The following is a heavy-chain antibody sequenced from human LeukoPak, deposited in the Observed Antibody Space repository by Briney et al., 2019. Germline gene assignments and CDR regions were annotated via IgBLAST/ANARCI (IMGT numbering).Heavy chain of an antibody. D-gene: IGHD3-10*01. V-gene: IGHV1-69*13. Sequence: GASVKVSCKASGGTFGSYVINWVRQAPGQGLEWMGGIIPIADTPNYAQKFQGRVTITADESTSTAYMEMSSLRSEDTAVYYCAKRNTVVRGGPSFDYWGQGILVAVSS. J-gene: IGHJ4*02. CDR1: GGTFGSYV. CDR3: AKRNTVVRGGPSFDY. CDR2: IIPIADTP.